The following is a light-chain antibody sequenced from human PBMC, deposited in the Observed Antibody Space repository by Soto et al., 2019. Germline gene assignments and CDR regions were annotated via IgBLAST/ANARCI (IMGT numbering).Light chain of an antibody. Sequence: EIVLTQSPGTLSLSPGERATPSCRASQSVTSPFLAWYQQKPGQPPRLLIYSTSGRATGIPDRFSGSGSGTDFTLTISSLEPEDSAVYYCQQYGSSPRTFGQRTKVGI. CDR1: QSVTSPF. CDR2: STS. V-gene: IGKV3-20*01. CDR3: QQYGSSPRT. J-gene: IGKJ1*01.